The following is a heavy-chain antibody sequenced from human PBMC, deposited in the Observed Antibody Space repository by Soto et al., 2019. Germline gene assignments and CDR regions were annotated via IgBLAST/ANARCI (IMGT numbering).Heavy chain of an antibody. Sequence: QVQLVQSGAEVKKPGSSVKVSCKASGGTFSSYTISWVRQAPGHGLEWMGRIIPILGIANYAQKLQGRVTITADKSTSTAYMELSRLRSEDTAVYYCARRRYGDADAFDIWGQGTMVTVSS. V-gene: IGHV1-69*02. CDR3: ARRRYGDADAFDI. J-gene: IGHJ3*02. CDR2: IIPILGIA. CDR1: GGTFSSYT. D-gene: IGHD4-17*01.